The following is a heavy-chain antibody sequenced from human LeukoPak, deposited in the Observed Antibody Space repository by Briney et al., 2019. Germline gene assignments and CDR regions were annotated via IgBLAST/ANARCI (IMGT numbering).Heavy chain of an antibody. D-gene: IGHD3-10*01. CDR2: IYKSGST. V-gene: IGHV4-4*07. CDR3: ARGGYYGSGSYSAYDYYYMDV. Sequence: SETLSLTCSVSGGTIGGYYWNWIRQSAGKGLEWIGRIYKSGSTNYNPSLKSQVTISIDKSNSQFSLILRSVTAADTAVYYCARGGYYGSGSYSAYDYYYMDVWGKGTTVTVAS. J-gene: IGHJ6*03. CDR1: GGTIGGYY.